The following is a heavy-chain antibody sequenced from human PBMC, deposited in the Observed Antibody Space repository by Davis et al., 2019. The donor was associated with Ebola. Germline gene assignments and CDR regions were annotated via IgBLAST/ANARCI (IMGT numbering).Heavy chain of an antibody. J-gene: IGHJ4*02. CDR1: GFSFSSYW. Sequence: GESLKISCAASGFSFSSYWMSWVRQAPGKGLEWVANIKQDGSEKYYVDSVEGRFTISRDNAKNSLYLQMNSLRAEDTAVYYCARGPSTGNSFSYWGQGTLATVSS. D-gene: IGHD6-13*01. CDR2: IKQDGSEK. CDR3: ARGPSTGNSFSY. V-gene: IGHV3-7*01.